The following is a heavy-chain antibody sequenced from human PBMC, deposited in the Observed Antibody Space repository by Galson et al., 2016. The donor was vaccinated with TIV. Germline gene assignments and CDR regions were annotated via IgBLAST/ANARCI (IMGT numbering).Heavy chain of an antibody. J-gene: IGHJ4*02. Sequence: SLRLPCAASGFTFSSHAITWVRQAPGKGLEWISAISGGGGSTYHTDSVKGRFTISRDNSKNTVFLQMNSLRAEDTAVYYCAKIDSSGYNYGGRFVYWGQGTLVTVSS. CDR1: GFTFSSHA. CDR2: ISGGGGST. V-gene: IGHV3-23*01. D-gene: IGHD3-22*01. CDR3: AKIDSSGYNYGGRFVY.